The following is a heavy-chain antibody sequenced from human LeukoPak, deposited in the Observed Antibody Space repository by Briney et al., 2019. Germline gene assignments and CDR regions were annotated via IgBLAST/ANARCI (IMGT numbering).Heavy chain of an antibody. D-gene: IGHD2-15*01. V-gene: IGHV3-48*03. CDR3: ASLTVTGGSLSDY. CDR2: ISNSGSSK. CDR1: GFTFSSYE. J-gene: IGHJ4*02. Sequence: PGGSLRLSCAASGFTFSSYEMHWVRQAPGKGLEWISYISNSGSSKYYVDSVKGRFTISRDNAKNSLYLQMNSLRAEDTAVYYCASLTVTGGSLSDYWGQGTLVTVSS.